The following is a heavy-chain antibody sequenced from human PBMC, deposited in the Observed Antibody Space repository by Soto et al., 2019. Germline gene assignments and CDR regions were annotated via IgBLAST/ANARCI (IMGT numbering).Heavy chain of an antibody. D-gene: IGHD5-18*01. CDR2: IYYSGSN. CDR3: ASRGYSYGFSLGMDV. Sequence: QVQLQESGPGLVKPSQTLSLTCTVSGGSISSGGDYWSWIRQHPGKGLEWIGYIYYSGSNYYNPSLKSRVTISVDTSKNQSSLKLSSVTAADTAVYYCASRGYSYGFSLGMDVWGQGTPVTVSS. CDR1: GGSISSGGDY. V-gene: IGHV4-31*03. J-gene: IGHJ6*02.